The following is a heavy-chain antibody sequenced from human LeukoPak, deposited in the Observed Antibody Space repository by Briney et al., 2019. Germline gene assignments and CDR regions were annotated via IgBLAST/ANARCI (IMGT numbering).Heavy chain of an antibody. CDR2: IYHSGST. J-gene: IGHJ4*02. CDR3: ARDIMYQGGWYFDY. V-gene: IGHV4-4*02. D-gene: IGHD6-19*01. CDR1: GGSISSSNW. Sequence: KTSETLSLTCAVSGGSISSSNWWSWVRQPPGKGLEWIGEIYHSGSTNYNPSLKSRVTISVDKSKNQFSLKLSSVTAADTAVYYCARDIMYQGGWYFDYWGQGTLVTVSS.